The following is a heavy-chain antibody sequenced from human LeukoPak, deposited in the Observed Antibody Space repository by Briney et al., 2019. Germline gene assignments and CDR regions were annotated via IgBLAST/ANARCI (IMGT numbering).Heavy chain of an antibody. Sequence: SETLSLTCTVSGGSISSGDYYWSWIRQPPGKGLEWIGYIYYSGSTYYNPSLKSRVTISVDTSKNQFSLKLSSVTAADTAVYYCASTPRDGDLDYWGQGTLVTVSS. CDR2: IYYSGST. J-gene: IGHJ4*02. CDR3: ASTPRDGDLDY. D-gene: IGHD4-17*01. V-gene: IGHV4-30-4*01. CDR1: GGSISSGDYY.